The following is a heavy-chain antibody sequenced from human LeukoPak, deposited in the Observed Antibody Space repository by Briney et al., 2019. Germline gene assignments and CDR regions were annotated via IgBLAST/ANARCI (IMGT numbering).Heavy chain of an antibody. J-gene: IGHJ6*02. CDR3: AKDLVVPAAIPYYYYGMDV. CDR1: GFTFDDYA. Sequence: PGGSLRLSCAASGFTFDDYAMHWVRQAPGKGLEWVSGISWNSGSIGYADSVKGRFTISRDNAKNSLYLQMNSLRAEDTALYYCAKDLVVPAAIPYYYYGMDVWGQGTTVTVSS. CDR2: ISWNSGSI. V-gene: IGHV3-9*01. D-gene: IGHD2-2*01.